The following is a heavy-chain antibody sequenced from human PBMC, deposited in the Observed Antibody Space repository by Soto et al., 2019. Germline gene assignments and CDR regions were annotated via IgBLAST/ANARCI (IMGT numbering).Heavy chain of an antibody. CDR1: GGSISTSNW. CDR2: LYHSEST. Sequence: SDTLSLTCAVSGGSISTSNWWRWVRQHPGKGLEWIGELYHSESTNYNPPLKSRVTISVDKSKNQFSLKLTSATAADTAVYYYARDNDYGDYLDYWGQGTLVTVSS. J-gene: IGHJ4*02. CDR3: ARDNDYGDYLDY. D-gene: IGHD4-17*01. V-gene: IGHV4-4*02.